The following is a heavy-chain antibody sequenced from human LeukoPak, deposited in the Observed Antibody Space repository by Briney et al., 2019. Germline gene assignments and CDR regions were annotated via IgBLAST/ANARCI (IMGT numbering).Heavy chain of an antibody. CDR1: GFTFSSYA. V-gene: IGHV3-23*01. J-gene: IGHJ4*02. CDR2: ISGSGGST. Sequence: GGSLRLSCAASGFTFSSYAMNWVRQAPGKGLEWVSAISGSGGSTSYADSVKGRFTISRDNSKNTLYLLMNSLRAEDTAVYYCAKDPTKLPPSFYFDYWGQGALVTVSS. D-gene: IGHD2-15*01. CDR3: AKDPTKLPPSFYFDY.